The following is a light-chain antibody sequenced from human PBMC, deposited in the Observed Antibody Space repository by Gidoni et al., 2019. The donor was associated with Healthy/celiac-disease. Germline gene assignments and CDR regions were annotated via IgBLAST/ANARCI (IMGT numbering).Light chain of an antibody. CDR3: QQYGSSLFT. J-gene: IGKJ3*01. CDR1: QSVSSSY. Sequence: EIVLTKSPGTLSLSPGERATLSCRASQSVSSSYLAWYQQKPGQAPRLLIYGASSRATGIPDRFSGSGSGTDFTLPISRLEPEDFAVYYCQQYGSSLFTFXPXTKVDIK. V-gene: IGKV3-20*01. CDR2: GAS.